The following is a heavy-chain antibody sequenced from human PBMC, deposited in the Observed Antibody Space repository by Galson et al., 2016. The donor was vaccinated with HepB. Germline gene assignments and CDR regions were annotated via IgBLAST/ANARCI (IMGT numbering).Heavy chain of an antibody. V-gene: IGHV3-53*01. CDR1: GFTVSSNY. D-gene: IGHD3-16*01. Sequence: SLRLSCAASGFTVSSNYLSWVRQAPGMGLEWVSIVYSDGSTYYSDSVRGRFTISRDNSNNIVYLQMNSLRAEDTAVYFCAKNKATARVWGHYYYYMDVWGKGTTVTVSS. CDR2: VYSDGST. J-gene: IGHJ6*03. CDR3: AKNKATARVWGHYYYYMDV.